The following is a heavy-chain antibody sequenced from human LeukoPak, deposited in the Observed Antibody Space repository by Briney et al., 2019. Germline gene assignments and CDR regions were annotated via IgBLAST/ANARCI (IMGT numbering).Heavy chain of an antibody. CDR2: ISSSSSYI. V-gene: IGHV3-21*01. CDR1: GFTFSSYS. J-gene: IGHJ4*02. CDR3: ATGIAAAGPPRGY. Sequence: PGGSLRLSCAASGFTFSSYSMKWVRQAPGKGLEWVSSISSSSSYIYYADSVKGRFTISRDNAKNSLYLQMNSLRAEDTAVYYCATGIAAAGPPRGYWGQGTLVTVSS. D-gene: IGHD6-13*01.